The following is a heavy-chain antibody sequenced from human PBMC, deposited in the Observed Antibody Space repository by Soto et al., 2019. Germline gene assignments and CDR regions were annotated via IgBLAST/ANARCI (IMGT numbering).Heavy chain of an antibody. J-gene: IGHJ5*02. Sequence: SVKVSCKASGGTLSSYASRWVRQAPGQGLEWMGGIIPIFGTANYAQKFQGRVTMTTDTSTTTAYMELRSLRSDDTAVYYCARQLPGDCFDPWGQGTLVTVSS. CDR3: ARQLPGDCFDP. D-gene: IGHD1-1*01. V-gene: IGHV1-69*05. CDR1: GGTLSSYA. CDR2: IIPIFGTA.